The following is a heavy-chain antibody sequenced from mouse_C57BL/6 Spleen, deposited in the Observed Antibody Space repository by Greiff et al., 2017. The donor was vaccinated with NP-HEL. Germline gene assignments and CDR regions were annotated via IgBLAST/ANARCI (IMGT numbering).Heavy chain of an antibody. V-gene: IGHV3-6*01. J-gene: IGHJ4*01. CDR1: GYSITSGYY. Sequence: EVQRVESGPGLVKPSQSLSLTCSVTGYSITSGYYWNWIRQFPGNKLEWMGYISYDGSNNYNPSLKNRISITRDTSKNQFFLKLNSVTTEDTATYYCASEARDAMDYWGQGTSVTVSS. CDR3: ASEARDAMDY. CDR2: ISYDGSN.